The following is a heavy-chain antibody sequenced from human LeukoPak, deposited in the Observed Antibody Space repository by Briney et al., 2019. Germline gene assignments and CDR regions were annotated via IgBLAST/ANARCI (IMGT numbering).Heavy chain of an antibody. D-gene: IGHD3-3*01. CDR3: ARGDYDFWSGYYRSYYYYGMDV. CDR1: GYTFTSYD. V-gene: IGHV1-8*01. Sequence: ASVKVSCKASGYTFTSYDINWVRQVTGQGLEWMGWMNPNSGNTGYAQRFQGRVTMTRNTSISTAYMELSSLRSEDTAVYYCARGDYDFWSGYYRSYYYYGMDVWGQGTTVTVSS. CDR2: MNPNSGNT. J-gene: IGHJ6*02.